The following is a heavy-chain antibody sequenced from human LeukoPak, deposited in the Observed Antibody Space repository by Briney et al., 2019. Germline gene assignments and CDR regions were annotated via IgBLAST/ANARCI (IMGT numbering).Heavy chain of an antibody. CDR3: ARDRGSYYFDY. CDR1: GFTFSSYE. V-gene: IGHV3-48*03. J-gene: IGHJ4*02. D-gene: IGHD3-10*01. CDR2: ISSSGSTI. Sequence: PGGSLRLSCAASGFTFSSYEMNWVRQAPGKGLEWVSHISSSGSTIYYADSVKGRFTISRDNAKNSLYLQMNSLRAEDTAVYYCARDRGSYYFDYWGQGTLVTVSS.